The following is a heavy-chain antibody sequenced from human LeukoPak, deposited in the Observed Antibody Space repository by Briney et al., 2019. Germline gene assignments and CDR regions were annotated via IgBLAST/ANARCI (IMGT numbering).Heavy chain of an antibody. D-gene: IGHD3-10*02. CDR1: GGSISSYY. CDR3: AREDVEELGFCAFDI. J-gene: IGHJ3*02. V-gene: IGHV4-59*01. CDR2: IYYIGTT. Sequence: SETLSLTCTVSGGSISSYYWSWVRQPPGKGREWVGYIYYIGTTNYNPSLKSRVTISVDTSKNQFSLKLSSVTAADTAVYYCAREDVEELGFCAFDIWGQGTMVTVSS.